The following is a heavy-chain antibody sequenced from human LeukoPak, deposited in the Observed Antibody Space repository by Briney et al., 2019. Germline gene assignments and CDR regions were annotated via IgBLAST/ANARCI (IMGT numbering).Heavy chain of an antibody. CDR1: GYTFTSYG. V-gene: IGHV1-18*01. CDR2: ISAYNGNT. Sequence: ASVKVSCKASGYTFTSYGISWVRQAPGQGLEWMGWISAYNGNTNYAQKLQGRVTMTTETSTSTAYMELRSLRSDDTAVYYCARVDCSGGSCYSDFDYWGQGTLVTVSS. D-gene: IGHD2-15*01. J-gene: IGHJ4*02. CDR3: ARVDCSGGSCYSDFDY.